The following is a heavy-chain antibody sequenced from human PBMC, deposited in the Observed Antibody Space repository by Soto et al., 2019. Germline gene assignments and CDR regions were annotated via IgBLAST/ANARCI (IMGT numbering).Heavy chain of an antibody. CDR1: GYTFTSYA. CDR3: ARDLDYGDYVDWFDP. V-gene: IGHV1-3*01. D-gene: IGHD4-17*01. Sequence: ASVKVSCKASGYTFTSYAMHWVRQAPGQRLEWMGWISPGNDNTKYSQKFQDRVTMTMDTSASTAYMELRSLRSDDTAVYYCARDLDYGDYVDWFDPWGQGTLVTVSS. CDR2: ISPGNDNT. J-gene: IGHJ5*02.